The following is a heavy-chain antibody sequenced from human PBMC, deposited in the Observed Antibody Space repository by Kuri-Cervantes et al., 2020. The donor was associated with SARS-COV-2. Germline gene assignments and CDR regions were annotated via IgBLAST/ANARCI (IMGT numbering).Heavy chain of an antibody. V-gene: IGHV1-46*01. Sequence: ASVKVSCKASGYTFTSYYMHWVRQAPGQGLEWMGIINPSGGSTSYAQKFQGRVTMTRDTSTSTVYMELSSLRSEDTAVYYFARSDDYGDYGFGHFDYWGQGTLVTVSS. CDR2: INPSGGST. D-gene: IGHD4-17*01. CDR1: GYTFTSYY. J-gene: IGHJ4*02. CDR3: ARSDDYGDYGFGHFDY.